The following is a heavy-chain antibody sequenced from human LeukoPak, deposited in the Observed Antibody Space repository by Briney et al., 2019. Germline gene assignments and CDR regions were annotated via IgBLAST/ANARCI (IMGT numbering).Heavy chain of an antibody. D-gene: IGHD7-27*01. V-gene: IGHV4-59*01. CDR1: GGSIRNYY. CDR3: ARDLSVTGASGVDY. J-gene: IGHJ4*02. Sequence: PSETLSLTCTASGGSIRNYYWSWIRQSPGRGLEWIGYIYYSGSTNYNPSLKSRVTISVDTFKNQFSLKLTSVTAADTAVYYCARDLSVTGASGVDYWGQGFLVTVSS. CDR2: IYYSGST.